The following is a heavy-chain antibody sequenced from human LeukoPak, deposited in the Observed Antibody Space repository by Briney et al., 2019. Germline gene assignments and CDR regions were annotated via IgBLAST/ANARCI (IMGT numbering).Heavy chain of an antibody. J-gene: IGHJ4*02. CDR2: INHGGST. V-gene: IGHV4-34*01. Sequence: PSETLSLTCAVYGGSFSGYYWSWIRQPPGKGLEWIGEINHGGSTNYNPSLKSRVTISVDTSKNQFSLKLSSVTAADTAVYYCASSPVLLWFGELHPVFDYWGQGTLVTVSS. D-gene: IGHD3-10*01. CDR1: GGSFSGYY. CDR3: ASSPVLLWFGELHPVFDY.